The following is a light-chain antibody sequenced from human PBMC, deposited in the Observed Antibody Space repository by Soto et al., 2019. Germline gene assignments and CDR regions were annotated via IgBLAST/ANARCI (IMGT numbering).Light chain of an antibody. CDR1: QRVTSSY. CDR3: QQYVNSPVT. CDR2: GAS. Sequence: EIVLTQSPDTLYLSPGEGATSSCRASQRVTSSYLAGYQQKPGQAPRLLISGASDRATGVPARVSGSGYGTDFTLTISRLEPEDFAVYYCQQYVNSPVTFGQGTKLQIK. J-gene: IGKJ2*01. V-gene: IGKV3-20*01.